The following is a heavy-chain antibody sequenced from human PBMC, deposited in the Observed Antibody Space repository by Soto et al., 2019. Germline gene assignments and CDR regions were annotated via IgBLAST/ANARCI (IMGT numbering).Heavy chain of an antibody. CDR2: ISDDGASI. CDR1: GFSFSSFA. V-gene: IGHV3-48*03. CDR3: ARENSVQAWLHHFDH. D-gene: IGHD5-18*01. Sequence: GGSLRLSCEASGFSFSSFAMNWVRQAPGRGLEWVSYISDDGASIYYADSLKGRFTISRGNAKNSLSLQMNNLRAEDTAVYYCARENSVQAWLHHFDHWGLGTLVTVSS. J-gene: IGHJ4*02.